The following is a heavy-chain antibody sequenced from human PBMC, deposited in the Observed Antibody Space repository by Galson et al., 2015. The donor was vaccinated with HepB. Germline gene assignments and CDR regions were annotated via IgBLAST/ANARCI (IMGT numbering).Heavy chain of an antibody. CDR3: AKYGVWSFDC. Sequence: SLRLSCAASGFTFSSHTMHWVRQAPGKGLEWAALIVYDGSKAYHADSVKGRITISRDQSKNTVTLQMNSQRDEDTAVYYCAKYGVWSFDCWGQGTLVTVSS. D-gene: IGHD2-8*02. CDR1: GFTFSSHT. V-gene: IGHV3-30*04. CDR2: IVYDGSKA. J-gene: IGHJ4*02.